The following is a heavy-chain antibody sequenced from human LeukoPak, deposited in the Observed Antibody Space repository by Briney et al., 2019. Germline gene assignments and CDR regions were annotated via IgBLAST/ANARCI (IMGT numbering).Heavy chain of an antibody. D-gene: IGHD3-22*01. Sequence: GGSLRLSCAASGFTFSSYAMSWVRQSPGKGLEWVSAISGSGGSTYYAASVKGRFTIFRDNSKNSLYLQMTSLRAEATALYYCASPTGHYYDSLWGQGTVVTVFS. CDR3: ASPTGHYYDSL. J-gene: IGHJ4*02. V-gene: IGHV3-23*01. CDR2: ISGSGGST. CDR1: GFTFSSYA.